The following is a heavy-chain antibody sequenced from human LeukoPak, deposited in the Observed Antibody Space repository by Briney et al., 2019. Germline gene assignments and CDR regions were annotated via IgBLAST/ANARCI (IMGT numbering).Heavy chain of an antibody. Sequence: PGGSLRLSCAASGFTFSSYAMHWVRQAPGKGLEWVAVISYDGSNKYYADSVKGRFTISRDNSKNTLYLQMNSLIPEATAVYYCAKTHSASWGLFAYWGTGTLVTVSS. CDR1: GFTFSSYA. D-gene: IGHD3-16*01. V-gene: IGHV3-30-3*01. J-gene: IGHJ4*02. CDR3: AKTHSASWGLFAY. CDR2: ISYDGSNK.